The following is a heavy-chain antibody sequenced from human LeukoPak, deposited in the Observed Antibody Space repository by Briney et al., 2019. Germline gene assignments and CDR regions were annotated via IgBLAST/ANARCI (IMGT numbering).Heavy chain of an antibody. J-gene: IGHJ4*02. V-gene: IGHV3-7*01. Sequence: GESLRLSCETSGFTAGFTFSTSYTTWVRQAPGMGLEWVAEIGPDGSGPVYVDSVKGRFTISRGNAKNSLYLQMNSLRVEETAVYYCARDFSWRQFDYWGLGTLVTVSS. CDR3: ARDFSWRQFDY. CDR1: GFTAGFTFSTSY. CDR2: IGPDGSGP.